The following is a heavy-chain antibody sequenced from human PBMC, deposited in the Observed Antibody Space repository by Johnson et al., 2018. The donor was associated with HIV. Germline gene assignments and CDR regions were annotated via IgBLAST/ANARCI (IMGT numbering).Heavy chain of an antibody. D-gene: IGHD4-23*01. CDR2: ASGSGGTT. Sequence: EQLVESGGGLVQPGRSLRLSCAASGFGFSRYVMHWVRQAPGKGLEWVSGASGSGGTTYYADSVKGRFTLSRDNARDTLYLQMNSLRAEDTALYYCARAHPFYGGNSEGAFDIWGQGTMVTVSS. CDR1: GFGFSRYV. CDR3: ARAHPFYGGNSEGAFDI. J-gene: IGHJ3*02. V-gene: IGHV3-23*04.